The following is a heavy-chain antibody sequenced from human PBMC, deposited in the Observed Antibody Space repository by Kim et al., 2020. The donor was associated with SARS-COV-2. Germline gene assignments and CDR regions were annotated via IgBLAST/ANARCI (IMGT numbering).Heavy chain of an antibody. Sequence: GGSLRLSCAASGFTFNSNAMSWVRQAPGKGLQWVSGIDSSGTSTYYTDSVKGRFTISRDNSKKTLYLQMDSLGVEDTAIYYCAKGLRYSSGGIDYWGQG. V-gene: IGHV3-23*01. CDR3: AKGLRYSSGGIDY. D-gene: IGHD6-19*01. CDR2: IDSSGTST. CDR1: GFTFNSNA. J-gene: IGHJ4*02.